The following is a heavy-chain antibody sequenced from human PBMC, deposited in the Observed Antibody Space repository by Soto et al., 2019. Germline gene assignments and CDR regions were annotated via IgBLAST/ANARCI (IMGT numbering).Heavy chain of an antibody. CDR2: IWYDGRNK. D-gene: IGHD1-1*01. J-gene: IGHJ1*01. CDR3: AREGGTESFQH. CDR1: GFTFISYG. V-gene: IGHV3-33*01. Sequence: QVQLVESGGGVVQPGRSLRLSCAASGFTFISYGMHWVRQAPGKGLEWGAVIWYDGRNKYYADSVKGRFTNSRDNSTNTLYLQMNSLRAEDAAVYYCAREGGTESFQHWGQGTLVTVSS.